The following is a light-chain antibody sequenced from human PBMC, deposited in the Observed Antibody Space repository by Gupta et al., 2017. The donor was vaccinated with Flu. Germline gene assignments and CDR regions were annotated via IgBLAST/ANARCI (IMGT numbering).Light chain of an antibody. Sequence: SSALTQPPSVSVSPGQTARITCSGDALPKKYAYWYQQKSGQAPVLIIYEDRKRPSGIPERFSGSSSGTRATLTISGAQVEDEADYYCYSTDTSGNHRVFGGGTKLTVL. CDR1: ALPKKY. CDR2: EDR. J-gene: IGLJ3*02. CDR3: YSTDTSGNHRV. V-gene: IGLV3-10*01.